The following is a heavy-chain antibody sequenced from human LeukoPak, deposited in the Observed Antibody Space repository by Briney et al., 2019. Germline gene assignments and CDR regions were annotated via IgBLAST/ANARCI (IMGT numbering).Heavy chain of an antibody. CDR1: GFTFSSYA. CDR3: ARVRSSLGPYFDY. J-gene: IGHJ4*02. D-gene: IGHD6-13*01. V-gene: IGHV3-23*01. CDR2: ISGSGGST. Sequence: GGSLRLSCAASGFTFSSYAMSWVRQAPGKGLEWVSAISGSGGSTYYADSVKGRFTISRDNAKNSLYLQMNSLRAEDTAVYYCARVRSSLGPYFDYWGQGTLVTVSS.